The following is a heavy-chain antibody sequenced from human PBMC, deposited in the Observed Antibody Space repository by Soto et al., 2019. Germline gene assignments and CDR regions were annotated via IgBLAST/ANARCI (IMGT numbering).Heavy chain of an antibody. CDR2: IYYSGST. V-gene: IGHV4-30-4*01. J-gene: IGHJ5*02. D-gene: IGHD6-13*01. CDR3: ARTFQQQLVPEAWFDP. CDR1: GCSISSGDYY. Sequence: SETLSLTCTVSGCSISSGDYYWSWIRQPPGKGLEWIGYIYYSGSTYYNPSLKSRVTISVDTSKNQFSLKLSSVTAADTAVYYCARTFQQQLVPEAWFDPWGQGTLVTVSS.